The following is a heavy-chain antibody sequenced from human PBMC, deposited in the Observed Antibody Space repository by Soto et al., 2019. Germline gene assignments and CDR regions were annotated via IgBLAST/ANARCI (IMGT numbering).Heavy chain of an antibody. CDR3: ARAPSGYATNYYYYYMDV. CDR1: GFTFSDYY. J-gene: IGHJ6*03. Sequence: GGSLRLSCAASGFTFSDYYMSWIRQAPGTGLEWVSYISSSGSTIYYADSVKGRFTISRDNAKNSLYLQMNSLRAEDTAVYYCARAPSGYATNYYYYYMDVWGKGTTVTVSS. D-gene: IGHD5-12*01. V-gene: IGHV3-11*01. CDR2: ISSSGSTI.